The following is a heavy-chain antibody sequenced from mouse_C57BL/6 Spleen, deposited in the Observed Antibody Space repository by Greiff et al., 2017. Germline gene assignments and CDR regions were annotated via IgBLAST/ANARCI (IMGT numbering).Heavy chain of an antibody. Sequence: EVQLQPSGPELVKPGASVKISCKASGYSFTDYNMNWVKQSNGKSIEWIGVINPNYGTTSYNQKFKGKATLTVDQSSSTAYMQLNSLTSEDSAVYYCAREIYYGNYGRGAMDYWGQGTSVTVSS. D-gene: IGHD2-1*01. V-gene: IGHV1-39*01. CDR1: GYSFTDYN. CDR3: AREIYYGNYGRGAMDY. J-gene: IGHJ4*01. CDR2: INPNYGTT.